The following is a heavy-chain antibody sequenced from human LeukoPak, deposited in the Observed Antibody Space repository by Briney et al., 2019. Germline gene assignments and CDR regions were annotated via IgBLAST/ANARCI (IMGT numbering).Heavy chain of an antibody. V-gene: IGHV3-33*01. D-gene: IGHD2-21*02. CDR2: IWYDGSNK. J-gene: IGHJ4*02. CDR3: GRVYCGGNCYSPPLPDY. CDR1: GFTFSSYG. Sequence: GRSLRLSCAASGFTFSSYGMQWVRQAPGKGLDWVACIWYDGSNKNYAHSVKGRFTISRDNSKNTLFLQMDSLRAEDTAVYYCGRVYCGGNCYSPPLPDYWGQGTLVTVSA.